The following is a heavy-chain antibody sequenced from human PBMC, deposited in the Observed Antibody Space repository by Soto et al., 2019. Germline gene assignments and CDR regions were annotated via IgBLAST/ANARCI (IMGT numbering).Heavy chain of an antibody. CDR1: GFTFSSYA. J-gene: IGHJ4*02. CDR2: ISYDGSNK. D-gene: IGHD3-22*01. CDR3: ARDTSPITMIVVVQLDY. Sequence: QVQLVESGGGVVQPGRSLRLSCAASGFTFSSYAMHWVRQAPGKGLEWVAVISYDGSNKYYADSVKGRFTISRDNSKNTLYLQMNSLRAEDTAVYYCARDTSPITMIVVVQLDYWGQGTLVTVSS. V-gene: IGHV3-30-3*01.